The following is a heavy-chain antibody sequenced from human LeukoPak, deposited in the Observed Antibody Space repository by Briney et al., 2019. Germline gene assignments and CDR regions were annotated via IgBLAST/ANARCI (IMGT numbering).Heavy chain of an antibody. CDR2: ISYDGSNK. J-gene: IGHJ4*02. Sequence: GGSLRLSCAASGFTFSSYAMHWVRQAPGKGLEWVAVISYDGSNKYYVDSVKGRFTISRDNSKNPLYLQMNSLRAEDTAVYYCARDIPYYDFWSGYYTGGFDYWGQGTLVTVSS. V-gene: IGHV3-30-3*01. CDR1: GFTFSSYA. CDR3: ARDIPYYDFWSGYYTGGFDY. D-gene: IGHD3-3*01.